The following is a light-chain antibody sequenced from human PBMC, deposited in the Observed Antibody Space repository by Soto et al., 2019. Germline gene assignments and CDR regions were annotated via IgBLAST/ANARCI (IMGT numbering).Light chain of an antibody. CDR2: KVT. CDR1: SSDDGVSNY. J-gene: IGLJ3*02. Sequence: QSALTQPASVSGSPGQSITISCTGTSSDDGVSNYVSWYQQHPGKAPKLIIFKVTNRPSGVSYRFSGSQSGNTAYLTISGLQAEDEATYYFFSYVNANSRVFGGGTKLTVL. CDR3: FSYVNANSRV. V-gene: IGLV2-14*03.